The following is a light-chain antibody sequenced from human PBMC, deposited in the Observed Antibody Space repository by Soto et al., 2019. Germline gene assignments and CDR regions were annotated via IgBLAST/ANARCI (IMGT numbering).Light chain of an antibody. J-gene: IGKJ1*01. Sequence: DIQMTQSPSTLSASVGDRVTITCRASQSISSWLAWYQQKPGKAPKLLIYKAPSLESGVPSRFSGSGSGTEFTLTLSSLQPDDFATYYCQQYNSYSTFGQETKVDIK. CDR1: QSISSW. CDR2: KAP. V-gene: IGKV1-5*03. CDR3: QQYNSYST.